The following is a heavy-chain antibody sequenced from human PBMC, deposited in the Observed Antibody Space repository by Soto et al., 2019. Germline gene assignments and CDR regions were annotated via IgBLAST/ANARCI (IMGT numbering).Heavy chain of an antibody. CDR3: ARGYCIDSYCEMGPRFDF. CDR1: GDSVSSNSAV. Sequence: SQTLSLTCAISGDSVSSNSAVWNWIRQSPSRGLEWLGRTYYRSKWYKEYAVSGKSRLTISPDTSKNQFSLQLSSVTPEDAAVYYCARGYCIDSYCEMGPRFDFWGQGPLVT. V-gene: IGHV6-1*01. J-gene: IGHJ4*02. D-gene: IGHD2-15*01. CDR2: TYYRSKWYK.